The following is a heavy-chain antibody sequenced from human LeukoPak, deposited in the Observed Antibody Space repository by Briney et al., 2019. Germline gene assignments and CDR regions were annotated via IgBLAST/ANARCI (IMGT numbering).Heavy chain of an antibody. Sequence: ASVKVSCKASGYTYTTDGISWVRQAPGQGLEWVGWIDTYSGKTNYAQTFQGRVTMTSDTSTRTAYMELRSLRSDGTGVYYCARDRGIAEADSFDPWGQGTLVTVSS. CDR2: IDTYSGKT. CDR1: GYTYTTDG. V-gene: IGHV1-18*01. J-gene: IGHJ5*02. D-gene: IGHD6-13*01. CDR3: ARDRGIAEADSFDP.